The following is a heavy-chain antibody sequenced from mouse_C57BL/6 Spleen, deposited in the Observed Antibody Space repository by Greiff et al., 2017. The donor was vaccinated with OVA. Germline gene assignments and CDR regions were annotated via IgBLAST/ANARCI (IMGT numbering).Heavy chain of an antibody. D-gene: IGHD2-2*01. Sequence: QVQLQQPGAELVRPGSSVKLSCKASGYTFTSYWMHWVKQRPIQGLEWIGNIDPSDSETHYNQKFKDKATLTVDKSSSTAYMQLSSLTSEDSAVYYCARDGYDGNYAMDYWGQGTSVTVSS. CDR2: IDPSDSET. V-gene: IGHV1-52*01. J-gene: IGHJ4*01. CDR3: ARDGYDGNYAMDY. CDR1: GYTFTSYW.